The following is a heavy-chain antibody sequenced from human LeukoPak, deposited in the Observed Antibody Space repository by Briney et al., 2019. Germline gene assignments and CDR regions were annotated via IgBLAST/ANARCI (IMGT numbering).Heavy chain of an antibody. CDR1: GYTFTGYY. V-gene: IGHV1-2*02. Sequence: ASVKVSCKASGYTFTGYYMHWVRQAPGQGLEWMEWINPNSGGTNYAQKFQGRVTMTRDTSISTAYMELSRLRSDDTAVYYCATGGVLLWFGVYGMDVWGQGTTVTVSS. CDR2: INPNSGGT. D-gene: IGHD3-10*01. J-gene: IGHJ6*02. CDR3: ATGGVLLWFGVYGMDV.